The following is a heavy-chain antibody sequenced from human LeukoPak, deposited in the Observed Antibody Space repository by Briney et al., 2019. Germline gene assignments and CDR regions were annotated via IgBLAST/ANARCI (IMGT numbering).Heavy chain of an antibody. J-gene: IGHJ5*02. V-gene: IGHV4-39*01. CDR3: AGSSGSYYS. Sequence: SETLSLTCTVSGGSISSSSYYWGWIRQPPGKGLEWIGSIYYSGSTYYNPSLKSRVAISVDTSKNQFSLKVSSVAAADTAIYYCAGSSGSYYSWGQGTLVTVSS. CDR2: IYYSGST. CDR1: GGSISSSSYY. D-gene: IGHD1-26*01.